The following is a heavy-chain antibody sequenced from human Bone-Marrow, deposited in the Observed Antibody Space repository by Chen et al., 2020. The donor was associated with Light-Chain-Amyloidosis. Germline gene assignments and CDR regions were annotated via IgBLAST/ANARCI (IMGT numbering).Heavy chain of an antibody. V-gene: IGHV4-39*07. J-gene: IGHJ1*01. D-gene: IGHD3-16*02. Sequence: QVQLQLSGPGLVKPSETLSLKCSVSAHSITSSTDYWGWIRQPPGKGLEYIASIYSSGSSYYKPSMKSRVTISVDTSKNQFSLRLTPATAADTAVYYCVRSRYSTGPFEVWGQGSLVTVSS. CDR2: IYSSGSS. CDR1: AHSITSSTDY. CDR3: VRSRYSTGPFEV.